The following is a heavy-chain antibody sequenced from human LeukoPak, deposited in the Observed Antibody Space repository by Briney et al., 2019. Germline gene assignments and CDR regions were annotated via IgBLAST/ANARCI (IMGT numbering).Heavy chain of an antibody. Sequence: SSETLSLTCAVSGGSISSGGYSWSWIRQPPGKGLEWIGYIYHSGRTYYNPSLKSRVTISVDTSKNQFSLKLSSVTAADTAVYYCARHSYCSGGSCYWFDPWGQGTLVTVSS. CDR3: ARHSYCSGGSCYWFDP. J-gene: IGHJ5*02. D-gene: IGHD2-15*01. V-gene: IGHV4-30-2*01. CDR2: IYHSGRT. CDR1: GGSISSGGYS.